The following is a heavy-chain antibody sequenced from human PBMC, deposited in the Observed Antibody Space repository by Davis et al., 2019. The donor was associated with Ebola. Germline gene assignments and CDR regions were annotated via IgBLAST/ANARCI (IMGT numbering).Heavy chain of an antibody. D-gene: IGHD3-22*01. CDR1: GFTFSSYT. CDR2: ITNNGGST. Sequence: PGGSLRLSCSVSGFTFSSYTMHWVRQAPGKGLQYVSGITNNGGSTYYADSVKGRFIISRDNSKNTLYLQMSSLRIEDTAVYYCVKGSITMTVVVYFDLWGQGTLVTVSP. J-gene: IGHJ4*02. CDR3: VKGSITMTVVVYFDL. V-gene: IGHV3-64D*06.